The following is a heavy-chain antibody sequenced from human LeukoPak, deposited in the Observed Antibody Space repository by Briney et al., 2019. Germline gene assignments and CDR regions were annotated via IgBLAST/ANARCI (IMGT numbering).Heavy chain of an antibody. J-gene: IGHJ4*02. CDR1: GGSFSGYY. D-gene: IGHD5-18*01. CDR2: INHSGST. CDR3: ARGGGYSYGWYGY. V-gene: IGHV4-34*01. Sequence: SETLSLTCAVYGGSFSGYYWSWIRQPPGKGLEWIGEINHSGSTNYNPSLKSRVTISVDTSKNQFSLKLSSVTAADTAVYYCARGGGYSYGWYGYWGQGTLVTVSS.